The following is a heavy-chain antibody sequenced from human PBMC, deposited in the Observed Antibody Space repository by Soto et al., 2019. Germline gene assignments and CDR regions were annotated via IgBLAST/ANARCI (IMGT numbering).Heavy chain of an antibody. V-gene: IGHV3-21*01. CDR3: ARDHRYCSGSSCRPYYYYYGTVV. Sequence: GGSLRLSCAASGFTFSSYSMNWVRQAPGRGLEWVAAISGTSDYIYYADSVKGRFTISRDNAKTSLYIQMNSLRAEDTAVYYFARDHRYCSGSSCRPYYYYYGTVVWGQGTTLTVSS. CDR1: GFTFSSYS. J-gene: IGHJ6*02. D-gene: IGHD2-15*01. CDR2: ISGTSDYI.